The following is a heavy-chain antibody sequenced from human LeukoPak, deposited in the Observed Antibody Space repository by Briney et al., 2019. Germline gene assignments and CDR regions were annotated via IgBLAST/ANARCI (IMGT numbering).Heavy chain of an antibody. Sequence: GASVKVSCKASGYTFTGYYMHWVRQAPAKGLDWMGWINPNNGGKNFAQKFQGRVTMTRDTSISTAYMELSRLRSDDTAVYYCARVAAANIAVAPYYYYYMDVWGKGTTVTVSS. CDR3: ARVAAANIAVAPYYYYYMDV. CDR1: GYTFTGYY. V-gene: IGHV1-2*02. J-gene: IGHJ6*03. D-gene: IGHD6-19*01. CDR2: INPNNGGK.